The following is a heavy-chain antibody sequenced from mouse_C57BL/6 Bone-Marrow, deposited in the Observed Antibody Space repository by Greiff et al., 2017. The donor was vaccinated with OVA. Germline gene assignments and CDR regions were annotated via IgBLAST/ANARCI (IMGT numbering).Heavy chain of an antibody. J-gene: IGHJ4*01. CDR2: ISSGGDYI. V-gene: IGHV5-9-1*02. Sequence: EVKLVESGEGLVKPGGSLKLSCAACGFTFSSYAMSWVRQTPEKRLEWVAYISSGGDYIYYADTVKGRFTISRDNARNTLHLQMSSLKSEDTAMYYCTIYYYGSRGAMDYWGQGTSVTVSS. CDR3: TIYYYGSRGAMDY. CDR1: GFTFSSYA. D-gene: IGHD1-1*01.